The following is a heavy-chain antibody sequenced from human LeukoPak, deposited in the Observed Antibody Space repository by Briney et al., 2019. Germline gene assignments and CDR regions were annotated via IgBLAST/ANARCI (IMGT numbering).Heavy chain of an antibody. V-gene: IGHV1-2*06. CDR1: GYTFTGYY. D-gene: IGHD3-3*01. CDR3: ARHKLRFLEWLLYPLDY. CDR2: INPNSGGT. J-gene: IGHJ4*02. Sequence: ASVKVSCKASGYTFTGYYMHWVRQAPGQGLEWIGRINPNSGGTNYAQKFQGRVTMTRDTSISTAYMELSRLRSDDTAVYYCARHKLRFLEWLLYPLDYWGQGTLVTVSS.